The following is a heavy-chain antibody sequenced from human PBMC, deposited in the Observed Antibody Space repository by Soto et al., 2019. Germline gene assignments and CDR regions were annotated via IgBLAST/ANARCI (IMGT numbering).Heavy chain of an antibody. V-gene: IGHV3-33*01. Sequence: PGGSLRLSCAASGFTFSSYGMHWVRQAPGKGLEWVAVIWYDGSNKYYADSVKGRFTISRDNSKNTLYLQMNSLRAEDTAVYYCARNHIGGVLRFLEWLPGDYWGQGTLVTVSS. CDR3: ARNHIGGVLRFLEWLPGDY. J-gene: IGHJ4*02. CDR2: IWYDGSNK. D-gene: IGHD3-3*01. CDR1: GFTFSSYG.